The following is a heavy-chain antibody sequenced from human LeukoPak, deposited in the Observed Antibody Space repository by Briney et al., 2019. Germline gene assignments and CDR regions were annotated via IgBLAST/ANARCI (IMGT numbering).Heavy chain of an antibody. D-gene: IGHD5-24*01. CDR2: VSISSDI. Sequence: GGSLRLSCAASGFTFSNYGMNWVRQAPGKGLEWVSSVSISSDIYYADSVKGRFTISRDNAKNSLYLQMNSLRAEDTAVYYCAINHRDGYSELGYWGQGTLVTVSS. CDR3: AINHRDGYSELGY. J-gene: IGHJ4*02. CDR1: GFTFSNYG. V-gene: IGHV3-21*01.